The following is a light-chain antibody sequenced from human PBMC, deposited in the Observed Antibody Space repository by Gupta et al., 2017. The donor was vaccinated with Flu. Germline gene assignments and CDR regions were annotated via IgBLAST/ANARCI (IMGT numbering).Light chain of an antibody. Sequence: DIQMTQSPSTLSASVGDRVTISCLASQNIPNWLAWFQQKPGKAPKLLLYKASSLESGVPSRSRGSGSEAAFTLTISSLQPHDFATSYCQHYNSYPSTFGQGTKLEIK. CDR3: QHYNSYPST. CDR2: KAS. V-gene: IGKV1-5*03. J-gene: IGKJ2*01. CDR1: QNIPNW.